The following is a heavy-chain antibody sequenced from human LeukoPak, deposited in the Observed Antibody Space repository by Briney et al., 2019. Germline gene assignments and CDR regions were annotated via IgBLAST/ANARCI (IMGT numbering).Heavy chain of an antibody. Sequence: GGSLRLSCAASGFTFDDYGMSWVRQAPGKGLEWVSYTVSSSSTIYYADSVKGRFTISRDNAKNSLYLQMNSLRAEDTAVYYCARGRLMGSGLPAIDYWGQGTLVTVSS. CDR2: TVSSSSTI. J-gene: IGHJ4*02. CDR3: ARGRLMGSGLPAIDY. V-gene: IGHV3-48*01. D-gene: IGHD3-10*01. CDR1: GFTFDDYG.